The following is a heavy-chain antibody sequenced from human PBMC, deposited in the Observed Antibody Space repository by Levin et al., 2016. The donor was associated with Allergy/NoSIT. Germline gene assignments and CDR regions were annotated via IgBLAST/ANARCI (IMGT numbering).Heavy chain of an antibody. Sequence: WIRQPPGKGLEWIGYIYYSGSTYYNPSLKSRVTISVDTSKNQFSLKLSSVTAADTAVYYCARVPGNYYYYYMDVWGKETTVTVSS. V-gene: IGHV4-31*02. CDR2: IYYSGST. J-gene: IGHJ6*03. CDR3: ARVPGNYYYYYMDV.